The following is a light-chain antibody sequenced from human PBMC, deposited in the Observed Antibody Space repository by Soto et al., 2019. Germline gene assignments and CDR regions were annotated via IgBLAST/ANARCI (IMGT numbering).Light chain of an antibody. V-gene: IGKV1-17*02. CDR3: VQYNIYPWT. CDR2: AAS. CDR1: QDIRND. Sequence: DIQMTQSPSTLPASVGDRVTITCRASQDIRNDLGWFQVKPGKAPKSLIYAASRLQSGVPSRFSGSGSETEFSLTIINLQPEDFATYFCVQYNIYPWTFGQGTKVDIK. J-gene: IGKJ1*01.